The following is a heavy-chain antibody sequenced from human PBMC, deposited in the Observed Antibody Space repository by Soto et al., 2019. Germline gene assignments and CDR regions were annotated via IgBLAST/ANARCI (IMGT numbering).Heavy chain of an antibody. J-gene: IGHJ6*02. Sequence: QVQLVESGGGVVQPGRSLRLSCAASGFTFSSYGMHWVRQAPGKGLEWVAVIWYDGSNKYYADSVKGRFTISRDNSKNTLYLQMNSLRAEYTAVYYCARDGDIVVVPAAIRYYYYGMDFWGQGTTVTVSS. CDR2: IWYDGSNK. V-gene: IGHV3-33*01. CDR1: GFTFSSYG. CDR3: ARDGDIVVVPAAIRYYYYGMDF. D-gene: IGHD2-2*02.